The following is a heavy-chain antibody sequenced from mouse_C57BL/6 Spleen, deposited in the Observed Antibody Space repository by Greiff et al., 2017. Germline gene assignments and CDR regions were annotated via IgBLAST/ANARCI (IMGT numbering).Heavy chain of an antibody. CDR3: AGGFYYGSPLDYFDY. V-gene: IGHV1-82*01. J-gene: IGHJ2*01. CDR1: GYAFSSSW. D-gene: IGHD1-1*01. CDR2: IYPGDGDT. Sequence: QVQLKQSGPELVKPGASVKISCKASGYAFSSSWMNWVKQRPGKGLEWIGRIYPGDGDTNYNGKFKGKATLTADKSSSTAYMQLSSLTSEDSAVXFCAGGFYYGSPLDYFDYWGQGTTLTVSS.